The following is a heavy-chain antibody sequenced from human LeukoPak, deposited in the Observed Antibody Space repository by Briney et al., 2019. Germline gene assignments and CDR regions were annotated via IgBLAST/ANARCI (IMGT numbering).Heavy chain of an antibody. CDR2: IKSKTDGGTA. J-gene: IGHJ4*02. V-gene: IGHV3-15*01. CDR1: GFSFSNVW. Sequence: GSLRLSCAASGFSFSNVWMSWVRQAPGKGLEWVGRIKSKTDGGTADYAAPVKGRFTISRDDSKNTLFLQMNSLKTEDTAVYYCTTVQWELLPWVTPNDYWGQGTLVTVSS. D-gene: IGHD1-26*01. CDR3: TTVQWELLPWVTPNDY.